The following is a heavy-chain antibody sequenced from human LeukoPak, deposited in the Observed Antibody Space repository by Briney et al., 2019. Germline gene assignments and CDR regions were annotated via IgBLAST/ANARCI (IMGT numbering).Heavy chain of an antibody. J-gene: IGHJ4*02. D-gene: IGHD2-2*01. CDR3: VRYAPVDH. V-gene: IGHV3-11*01. CDR1: GFTFSDFY. Sequence: GGSLRLSCAASGFTFSDFYMSWFRQVPGKGLEAVAYISRGSGSTRYYTDSARGRFTISRDNGENAVYLQMNSLRTDDTTVYYCVRYAPVDHWGRGALVTVSS. CDR2: ISRGSGSTR.